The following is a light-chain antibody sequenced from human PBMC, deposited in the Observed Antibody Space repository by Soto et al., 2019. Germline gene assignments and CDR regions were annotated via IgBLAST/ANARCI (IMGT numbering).Light chain of an antibody. CDR3: NSYTSSSTLV. V-gene: IGLV2-14*03. CDR2: AVS. CDR1: SSDVGGYNY. J-gene: IGLJ1*01. Sequence: QSVLTQPASVSGSPGQSITISCTGTSSDVGGYNYVSWYQHHPGKAPKLMIYAVSERPSGVSNRFSGSKSGNTASLTISGLQAEDEADYYCNSYTSSSTLVFGTGTKVTVL.